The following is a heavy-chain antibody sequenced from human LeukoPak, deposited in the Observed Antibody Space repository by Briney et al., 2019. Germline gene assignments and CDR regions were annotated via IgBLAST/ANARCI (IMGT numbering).Heavy chain of an antibody. CDR2: IYYSGST. D-gene: IGHD2-15*01. V-gene: IGHV4-59*01. CDR1: GGSISSYY. Sequence: SETLSLTCTVSGGSISSYYWSWIWQPPGKGLEWIGYIYYSGSTNYNPSLKSRVTISVDTSKNQFSLKLSSVTAADTAVYYCARNLGSGFDYWGQGTLVTVSS. CDR3: ARNLGSGFDY. J-gene: IGHJ4*02.